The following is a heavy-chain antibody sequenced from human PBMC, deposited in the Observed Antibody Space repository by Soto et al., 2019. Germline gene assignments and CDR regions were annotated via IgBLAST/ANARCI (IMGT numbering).Heavy chain of an antibody. J-gene: IGHJ6*02. CDR3: ARRTSSSGWYPHGMDV. Sequence: GEPLKISCKGSGYSFTSYWIRWVRQMPGKGLEWMGRIDPSDSYTNYSPSFQGHVTISADKSISTAYLQWSSLKASDTAMYYCARRTSSSGWYPHGMDVWGQGTTVTVSS. D-gene: IGHD6-19*01. CDR1: GYSFTSYW. CDR2: IDPSDSYT. V-gene: IGHV5-10-1*01.